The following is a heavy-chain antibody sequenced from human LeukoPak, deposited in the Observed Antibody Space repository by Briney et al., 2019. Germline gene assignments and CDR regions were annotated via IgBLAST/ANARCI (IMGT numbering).Heavy chain of an antibody. D-gene: IGHD3-16*01. CDR2: IYYSGST. CDR1: GGSISTSSYY. J-gene: IGHJ5*02. V-gene: IGHV4-39*07. CDR3: ARVSWPGRGSRFDP. Sequence: SETLSLTCTVSGGSISTSSYYWGWIRQPPGKGLECIGNIYYSGSTYYNPSLKSRVTISVDTSRNQFSLNLNSMTAADTAVYYCARVSWPGRGSRFDPWGQGTLVTVSS.